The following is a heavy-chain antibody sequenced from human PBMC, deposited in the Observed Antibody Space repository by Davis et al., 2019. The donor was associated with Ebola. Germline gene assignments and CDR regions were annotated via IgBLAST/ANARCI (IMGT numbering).Heavy chain of an antibody. V-gene: IGHV3-23*01. J-gene: IGHJ6*01. CDR2: ISGSGGST. CDR3: TLLQEHL. Sequence: GGSLRLSCETSGFIFRNYVMSWVRQAPGKGLEWVSAISGSGGSTYYADSVKGRFTISRDNSKNTLYLQMNSLHQGPIGLPPGTLLQEHLWG. CDR1: GFIFRNYV.